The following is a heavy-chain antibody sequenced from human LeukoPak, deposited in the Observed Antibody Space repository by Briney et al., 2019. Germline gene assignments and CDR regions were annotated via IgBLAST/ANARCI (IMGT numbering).Heavy chain of an antibody. Sequence: PGGSLRLSCAASGFTFSSYWMHWVRQAPGKGLVWVSRINSDGSSTSYADSVKGRFTISRDNAKNTQYLQMNSLRAEDTAVYYCAATYYYDTYFDYWGQGTLVTVSS. J-gene: IGHJ4*02. CDR1: GFTFSSYW. CDR3: AATYYYDTYFDY. D-gene: IGHD3-22*01. CDR2: INSDGSST. V-gene: IGHV3-74*01.